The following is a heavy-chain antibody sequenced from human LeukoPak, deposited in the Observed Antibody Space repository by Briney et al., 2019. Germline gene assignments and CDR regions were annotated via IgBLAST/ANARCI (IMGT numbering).Heavy chain of an antibody. CDR3: ATTYSGSYYPGAFDI. D-gene: IGHD1-26*01. J-gene: IGHJ3*02. V-gene: IGHV3-30*03. Sequence: PGGSLRLSCAASGFTFSSYGMHWVRQAPGKGLEWVAVISYDGSNKYYADSVKGRFTNSRDNSKNTLYLQMNSLRAEDTAVYYCATTYSGSYYPGAFDIWGQGTMVTVSS. CDR2: ISYDGSNK. CDR1: GFTFSSYG.